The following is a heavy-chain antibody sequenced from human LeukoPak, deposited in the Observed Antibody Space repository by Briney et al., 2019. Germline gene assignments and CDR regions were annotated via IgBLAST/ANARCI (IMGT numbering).Heavy chain of an antibody. CDR2: IYYSGST. Sequence: SETLSLTCTVSGGSISSYYWSWIRQPPGKGLEWIGYIYYSGSTNYNPSLKSRVTISVDTSKNQFSLKLSSVTAADTAVYYCARGEEVVPAAIGFSYYMDVWGKGTTVTVSS. V-gene: IGHV4-59*01. CDR1: GGSISSYY. D-gene: IGHD2-2*01. CDR3: ARGEEVVPAAIGFSYYMDV. J-gene: IGHJ6*03.